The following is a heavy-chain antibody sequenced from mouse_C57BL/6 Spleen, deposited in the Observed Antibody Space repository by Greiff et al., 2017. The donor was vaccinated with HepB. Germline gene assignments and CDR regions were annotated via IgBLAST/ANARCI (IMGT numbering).Heavy chain of an antibody. CDR3: AREGITTVVPGYFDV. Sequence: VQLKESGPGMVKPSQSLSLTCTVTGYSITSGYDWHWMRHFPGNKLEWIGYISYSGSTNYNPSLKSRISITHDTSKNHFFLKLNSVTTEDTATYYCAREGITTVVPGYFDVWGTGTTVTVSS. J-gene: IGHJ1*03. CDR1: GYSITSGYD. V-gene: IGHV3-1*01. CDR2: ISYSGST. D-gene: IGHD1-1*01.